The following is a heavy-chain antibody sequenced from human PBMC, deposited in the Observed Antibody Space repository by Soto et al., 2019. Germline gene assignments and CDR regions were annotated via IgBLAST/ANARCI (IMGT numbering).Heavy chain of an antibody. CDR1: GFTFSSYG. CDR3: ARDTFGEFVAYYYYYGMDV. Sequence: GGSLRLSCAASGFTFSSYGMHWVRQAPGKGLEWVAVIWYDGSNKYYADSVKGRFTISRDNSKNTLYLQMNSLRAEDTAVYYCARDTFGEFVAYYYYYGMDVWGQGTTVTVSS. V-gene: IGHV3-33*01. CDR2: IWYDGSNK. D-gene: IGHD3-10*01. J-gene: IGHJ6*02.